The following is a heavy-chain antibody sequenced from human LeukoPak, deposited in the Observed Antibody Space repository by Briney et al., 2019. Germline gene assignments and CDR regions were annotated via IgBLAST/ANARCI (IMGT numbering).Heavy chain of an antibody. CDR1: GGSISSGSYY. D-gene: IGHD3-10*01. Sequence: SETLSLTCTVSGGSISSGSYYWSWIRQPAGKGLEWIGRIYTSGSTSYNPSLKSRVTISVDTSKTQFTLKLSSVTAADTAVYYCARESHYYGSTGRFDPWGQGTLVTVSS. J-gene: IGHJ5*02. CDR3: ARESHYYGSTGRFDP. CDR2: IYTSGST. V-gene: IGHV4-61*02.